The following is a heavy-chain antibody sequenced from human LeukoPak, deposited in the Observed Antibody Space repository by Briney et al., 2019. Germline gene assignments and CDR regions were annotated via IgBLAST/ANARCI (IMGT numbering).Heavy chain of an antibody. Sequence: SVKASCKASGGTFSSYAISWVRQAPGQGLEWMGGIIPIFGTANYAQKFQGRVTITTDESTSTAYMELSSLRSEDTAVYYCATDLGQLLFAYWGQGTLVTVSS. CDR1: GGTFSSYA. D-gene: IGHD2-2*01. V-gene: IGHV1-69*05. CDR2: IIPIFGTA. J-gene: IGHJ4*02. CDR3: ATDLGQLLFAY.